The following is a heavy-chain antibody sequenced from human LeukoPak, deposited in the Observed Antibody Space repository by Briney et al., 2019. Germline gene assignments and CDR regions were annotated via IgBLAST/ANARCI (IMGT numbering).Heavy chain of an antibody. CDR3: ATGTLPRGVNFFDY. V-gene: IGHV1-24*01. Sequence: ASVKVSCKVSGYTLTELSMHWVRPAPGKGLEWMGGFDPEDGETIYAQKFQGRVTMTEDTSTDTAYMELSSLRSEDTAVYYCATGTLPRGVNFFDYWGQGTLVTVSS. D-gene: IGHD3-16*01. CDR1: GYTLTELS. CDR2: FDPEDGET. J-gene: IGHJ4*02.